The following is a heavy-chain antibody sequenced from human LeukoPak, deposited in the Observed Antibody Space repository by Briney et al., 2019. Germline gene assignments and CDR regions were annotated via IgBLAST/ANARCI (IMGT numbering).Heavy chain of an antibody. V-gene: IGHV4-59*08. CDR3: ARHPLRGGFDF. CDR1: GVSITDYY. CDR2: IFHTGDT. J-gene: IGHJ4*02. Sequence: SETLSLTCTVSGVSITDYYWSWLRQPPGKGLEGMAYIFHTGDTRYNPFLQSRIIISLDTSKNQFSLKLRSVTAADTALYYCARHPLRGGFDFWGQGALVTVSS.